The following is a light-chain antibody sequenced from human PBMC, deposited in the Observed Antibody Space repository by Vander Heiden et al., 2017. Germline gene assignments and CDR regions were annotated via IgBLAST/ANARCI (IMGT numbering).Light chain of an antibody. V-gene: IGKV1-13*02. J-gene: IGKJ5*01. CDR1: QGISSA. CDR3: QQFNSYPS. CDR2: RAS. Sequence: AIQLPQSPSSLSASVGDTVTITCRASQGISSALAWYQQKPGKPPNLLIYRASSLQSGVPSRFSGSGSGTDFTLTIISVQPEDFATYYCQQFNSYPSFGQGTRLEIK.